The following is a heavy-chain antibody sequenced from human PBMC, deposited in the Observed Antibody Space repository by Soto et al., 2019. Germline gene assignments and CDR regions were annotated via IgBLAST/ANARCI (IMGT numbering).Heavy chain of an antibody. CDR1: DHVFSSYW. D-gene: IGHD7-27*01. CDR2: INQDGREK. V-gene: IGHV3-7*01. Sequence: GPLRLSRASSDHVFSSYWMNWVRQAPGKGLEWVASINQDGREKYYVDSVKGRFTISRDNAKNSLYLQVNSLRAEDTAVYYCARDGEAPGLYLDYWGQGTLVTVSS. J-gene: IGHJ4*02. CDR3: ARDGEAPGLYLDY.